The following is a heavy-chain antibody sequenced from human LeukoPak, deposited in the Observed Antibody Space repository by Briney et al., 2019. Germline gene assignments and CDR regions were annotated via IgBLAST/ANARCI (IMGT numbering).Heavy chain of an antibody. V-gene: IGHV3-48*03. D-gene: IGHD3-10*02. J-gene: IGHJ6*04. CDR3: AELGITMIGGV. Sequence: GGSLRLACTAFGSTFINFGMTWVRQAPGKGLEWVSYISSSGSTIYYADPVKGRFTISRDDHKNSLYLHMNSLRAEDTGVYYCAELGITMIGGVWGKGTTVTISS. CDR1: GSTFINFG. CDR2: ISSSGSTI.